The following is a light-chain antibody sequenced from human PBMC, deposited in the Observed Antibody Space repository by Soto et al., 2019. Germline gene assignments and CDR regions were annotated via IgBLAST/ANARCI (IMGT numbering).Light chain of an antibody. CDR3: GTWDSSLSGV. V-gene: IGLV1-51*02. CDR2: EKN. J-gene: IGLJ3*02. Sequence: QSVLTQPPSVSAAPGQKVTISCSGTSSNIGNNYVSWYQKFPGTAPKLLIYEKNRRPSGTPDRFSGSKSGTSATLGITGLQTGDEADYYCGTWDSSLSGVFGGGTKVTVL. CDR1: SSNIGNNY.